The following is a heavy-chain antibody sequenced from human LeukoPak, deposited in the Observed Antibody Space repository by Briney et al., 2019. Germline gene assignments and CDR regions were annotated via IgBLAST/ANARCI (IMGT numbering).Heavy chain of an antibody. D-gene: IGHD6-13*01. J-gene: IGHJ6*02. CDR1: GGSISSND. CDR2: IHYSGST. V-gene: IGHV4-59*01. Sequence: SETLSLTCTVSGGSISSNDWSWVRQPPGKGLEWIGFIHYSGSTNYNPSLKSRVTISVDKSKNQFSLKLSSVTAADTAVYYCASCWQQLDLYYYSYDMDVWGQGTTVTVSS. CDR3: ASCWQQLDLYYYSYDMDV.